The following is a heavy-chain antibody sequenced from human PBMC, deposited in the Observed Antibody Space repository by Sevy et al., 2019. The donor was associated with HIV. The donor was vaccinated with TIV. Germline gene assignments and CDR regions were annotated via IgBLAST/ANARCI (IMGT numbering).Heavy chain of an antibody. CDR1: GYSFTNYG. V-gene: IGHV1-18*01. J-gene: IGHJ5*02. Sequence: ASVKVSCKASGYSFTNYGIGWVRQAPGQGLEWMGWISGYNGYTNYAQYLQGRVTMTTETSTSTAYMELRSLRSDDTAIYYCAKEGNNIRSWFDPWGQGTLVTVSS. CDR2: ISGYNGYT. D-gene: IGHD3-3*02. CDR3: AKEGNNIRSWFDP.